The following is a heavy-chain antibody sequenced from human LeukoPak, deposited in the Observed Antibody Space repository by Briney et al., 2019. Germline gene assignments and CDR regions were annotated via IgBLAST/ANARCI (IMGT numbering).Heavy chain of an antibody. CDR2: INTDGSST. D-gene: IGHD3-10*02. V-gene: IGHV3-74*01. J-gene: IGHJ4*02. Sequence: GGSLRLSCAASGFTFSSYWMHWVRQAPGKGLVWVSRINTDGSSTSYADSVKGRFTISRDNAKNTLYLQMNSLKAEDTAAYYCAPRGPMCSFDYWGQGTLVTVSS. CDR3: APRGPMCSFDY. CDR1: GFTFSSYW.